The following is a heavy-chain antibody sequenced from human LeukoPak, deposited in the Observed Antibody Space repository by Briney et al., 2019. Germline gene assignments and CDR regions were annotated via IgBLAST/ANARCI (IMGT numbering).Heavy chain of an antibody. Sequence: AGGSLRLSCAASGFTVSSNYMSWVRQAPGKGLEWVSVIYSGGSTYYADSVKGRFTISRDNAKNSLYLQMNSLRAEDTAVYYCAREISGSGWRQNYFDYWGQGTLVTVFS. CDR1: GFTVSSNY. D-gene: IGHD6-19*01. CDR2: IYSGGST. CDR3: AREISGSGWRQNYFDY. J-gene: IGHJ4*02. V-gene: IGHV3-66*01.